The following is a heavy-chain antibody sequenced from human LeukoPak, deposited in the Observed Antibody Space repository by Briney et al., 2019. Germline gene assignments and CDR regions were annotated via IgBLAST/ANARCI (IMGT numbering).Heavy chain of an antibody. CDR3: ATYYYGSGPEK. CDR1: GFTFSSYE. CDR2: LYSDGGT. D-gene: IGHD3-10*01. V-gene: IGHV3-53*01. Sequence: PGGSLRLSCAASGFTFSSYEMNWVRQAPGKGLEWVSVLYSDGGTYYADSVKGRFSISRDTSKNTVYLQMNSLRDDDTAVYYCATYYYGSGPEKWGQGTLVTVSS. J-gene: IGHJ4*02.